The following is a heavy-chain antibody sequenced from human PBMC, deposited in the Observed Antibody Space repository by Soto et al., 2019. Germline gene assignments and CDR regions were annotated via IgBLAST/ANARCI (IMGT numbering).Heavy chain of an antibody. CDR3: ARGAPYWNDIAFDI. V-gene: IGHV4-31*03. CDR2: IYYSGST. CDR1: GGSISSGGYY. J-gene: IGHJ3*02. Sequence: QVQLQESGPGLVKPSQTLSLTCTVSGGSISSGGYYWSWIRQHPGKGLEWIGYIYYSGSTYYNPSVKSRVTISVDTSKNQFSLKLSSVTAADTAVYYCARGAPYWNDIAFDIWGQGTMVTVSS. D-gene: IGHD1-1*01.